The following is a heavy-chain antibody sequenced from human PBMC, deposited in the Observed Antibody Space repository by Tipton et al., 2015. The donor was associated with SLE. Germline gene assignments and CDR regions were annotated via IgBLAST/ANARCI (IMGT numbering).Heavy chain of an antibody. CDR2: VYDSGRT. Sequence: TLSLTCTVSGDSISRHYWTWIRQPPGRGLEWIGCVYDSGRTNYNPSLKSQVTISLDTSKNQFSLKVRSLTAADTAVYYCARAPEGDLLGGMDVWGQGTPVTVSS. CDR1: GDSISRHY. J-gene: IGHJ6*02. CDR3: ARAPEGDLLGGMDV. D-gene: IGHD3-16*01. V-gene: IGHV4-59*11.